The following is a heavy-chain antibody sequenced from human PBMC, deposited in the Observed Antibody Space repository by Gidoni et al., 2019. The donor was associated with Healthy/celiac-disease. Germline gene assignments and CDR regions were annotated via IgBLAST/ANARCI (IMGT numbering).Heavy chain of an antibody. D-gene: IGHD2-2*02. J-gene: IGHJ5*02. Sequence: EVQLVEFGGGLVQPGGSLRLSCAASGFTFSSYWMHWVRQAPGKGLVWVSRINSDGSSTSYADSVKGRFTISRDNAKNTLYLQMNSLRAEDTAVYYCARDRGYCSSTSCYTWFDPWGQGTLVTVSS. CDR2: INSDGSST. CDR1: GFTFSSYW. CDR3: ARDRGYCSSTSCYTWFDP. V-gene: IGHV3-74*01.